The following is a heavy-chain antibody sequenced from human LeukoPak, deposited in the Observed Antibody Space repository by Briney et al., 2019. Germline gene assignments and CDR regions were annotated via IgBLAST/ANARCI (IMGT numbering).Heavy chain of an antibody. J-gene: IGHJ4*02. Sequence: ASVKVSCKAFGYTFTGYYMHWVRQAPGQGLEWMGWISAYNGNTNYAQKLQGRVTMTTDTSTSTAYMELRSLRSDDTAVYYCARSSVDILTPFDYWGQGTLVTVSS. V-gene: IGHV1-18*04. CDR1: GYTFTGYY. CDR3: ARSSVDILTPFDY. D-gene: IGHD3-9*01. CDR2: ISAYNGNT.